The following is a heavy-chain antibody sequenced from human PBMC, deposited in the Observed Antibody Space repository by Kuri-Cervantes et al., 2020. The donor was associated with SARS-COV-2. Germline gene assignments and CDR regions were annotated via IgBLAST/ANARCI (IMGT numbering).Heavy chain of an antibody. J-gene: IGHJ3*02. CDR1: GFTFSSYW. CDR2: ISSSSSYI. D-gene: IGHD4-17*01. V-gene: IGHV3-21*01. CDR3: ASLVTTGAFDI. Sequence: GESLKISCAASGFTFSSYWMSWVRQAPGKGLEWVSSISSSSSYIYYADSVKGRFTISRDNAKNSLYLQMNSLRAEDTAVYYCASLVTTGAFDIWGQGTMVTVSS.